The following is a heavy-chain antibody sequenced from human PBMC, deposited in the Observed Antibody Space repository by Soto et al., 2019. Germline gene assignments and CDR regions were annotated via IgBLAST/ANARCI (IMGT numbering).Heavy chain of an antibody. CDR1: GYTFTSYG. V-gene: IGHV1-18*01. D-gene: IGHD4-4*01. CDR3: ARPRTTVTYYYYGMDV. J-gene: IGHJ6*02. Sequence: QVQLVQSGAEVKKPGAAVKVSCKASGYTFTSYGISWVRQAPGQGLEWMGWISASNGNTNYAQKLQGRVTMTTDTSTSTAYMELRSLRSDDTAVYYCARPRTTVTYYYYGMDVWGQGTTVTVSS. CDR2: ISASNGNT.